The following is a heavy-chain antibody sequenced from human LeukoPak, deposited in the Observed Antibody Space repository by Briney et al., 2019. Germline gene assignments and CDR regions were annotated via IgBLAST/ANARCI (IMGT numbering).Heavy chain of an antibody. CDR1: GGSISSSSYY. V-gene: IGHV4-39*07. CDR3: ATERPDSSSSSFGY. D-gene: IGHD6-6*01. J-gene: IGHJ4*02. Sequence: SETLSLTCTVSGGSISSSSYYWGWIRQPPGKGLEWIGSIYYSGSTYYNPSLKSRVTISVDTSKNQFSLKLSSVTAADTAVYYCATERPDSSSSSFGYWGQGTLVTVSS. CDR2: IYYSGST.